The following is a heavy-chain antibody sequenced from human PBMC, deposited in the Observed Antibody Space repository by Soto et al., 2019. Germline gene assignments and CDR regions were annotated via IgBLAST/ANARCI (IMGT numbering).Heavy chain of an antibody. Sequence: SETLSLTCTVSGGSISSYYWSWIRQPPGKGLEWIRYIYYSGNTNYNPYNPSLKSRVTMSVDTSKNQFSLKLRSVTAADTAVYYCARGKIIGPWGQGTLVTVSS. CDR1: GGSISSYY. J-gene: IGHJ5*02. V-gene: IGHV4-59*01. CDR3: ARGKIIGP. D-gene: IGHD3-3*01. CDR2: IYYSGNT.